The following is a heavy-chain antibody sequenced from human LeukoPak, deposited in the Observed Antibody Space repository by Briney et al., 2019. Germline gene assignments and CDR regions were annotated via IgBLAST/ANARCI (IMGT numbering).Heavy chain of an antibody. J-gene: IGHJ4*02. D-gene: IGHD3-22*01. CDR3: ARDSHDSSGYYSY. CDR2: IWYDGSNK. Sequence: GGSLRLSCAASGFTFSSYGMHWVRQAPGKGLEWVAVIWYDGSNKYYADSVKGRFTISRDNSKNTLYLQMNSLRAEDTAVYYCARDSHDSSGYYSYWGQGTLVTVSS. V-gene: IGHV3-33*01. CDR1: GFTFSSYG.